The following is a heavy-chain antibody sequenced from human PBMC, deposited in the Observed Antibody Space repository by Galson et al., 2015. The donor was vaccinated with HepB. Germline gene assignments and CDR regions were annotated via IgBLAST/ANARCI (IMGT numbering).Heavy chain of an antibody. CDR1: GFTFSSYE. CDR2: ISSSGSTI. V-gene: IGHV3-48*03. J-gene: IGHJ2*01. CDR3: ARDARLYYCSGGSCYSDYWYFDL. D-gene: IGHD2-15*01. Sequence: SLRLSCAASGFTFSSYEMNWVRQAPGKGLEWVSYISSSGSTIYYADSVKGRFTISRDNAKNSLYLQMNSLRAEDTAVYYCARDARLYYCSGGSCYSDYWYFDLWGRGTLVTVSS.